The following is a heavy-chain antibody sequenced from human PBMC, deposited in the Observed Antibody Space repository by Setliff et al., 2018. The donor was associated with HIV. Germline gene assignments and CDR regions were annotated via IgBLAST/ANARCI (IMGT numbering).Heavy chain of an antibody. Sequence: SETLSLTCAVSGYYIRSSHYWGWIRQPPGKGLQWIGTIFSSGSTYYDPSLKSRVTISIDSTKNQISLKLNFVTAADTAVYYCARHVDIVAPFDFWGQGTLVTVSS. CDR2: IFSSGST. CDR3: ARHVDIVAPFDF. V-gene: IGHV4-38-2*01. CDR1: GYYIRSSHY. J-gene: IGHJ4*02. D-gene: IGHD5-12*01.